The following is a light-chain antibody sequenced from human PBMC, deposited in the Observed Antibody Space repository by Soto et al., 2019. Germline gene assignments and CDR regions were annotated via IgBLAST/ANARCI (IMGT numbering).Light chain of an antibody. J-gene: IGKJ1*01. Sequence: DIQMTQAPSTLSASVGDRVTITCRASRSISSWLAWYQQKPGKAPKLLIHDASNLEIGVPLTFSGSGSGTEFTLTISSLQPDDFETYFCKQYKSYSWTFGQGTKVEI. V-gene: IGKV1-5*01. CDR3: KQYKSYSWT. CDR1: RSISSW. CDR2: DAS.